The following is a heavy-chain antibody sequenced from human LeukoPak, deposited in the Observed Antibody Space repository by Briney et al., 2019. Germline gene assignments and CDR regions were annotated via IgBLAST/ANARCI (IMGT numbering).Heavy chain of an antibody. Sequence: PGGSLRLSCAASGFTFSSYGKHWVRQAPGKGLEWVAFIRYDGSNKYYADSVKGRFTISRDNSKNTLYLQMNSLRAEDTAVYYCAKDLEVGATTWYFDYWGQGTLVTVSS. CDR2: IRYDGSNK. J-gene: IGHJ4*02. D-gene: IGHD1-26*01. V-gene: IGHV3-30*02. CDR1: GFTFSSYG. CDR3: AKDLEVGATTWYFDY.